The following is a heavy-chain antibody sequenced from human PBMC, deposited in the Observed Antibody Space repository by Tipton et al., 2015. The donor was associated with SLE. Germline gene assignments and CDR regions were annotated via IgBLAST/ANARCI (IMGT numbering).Heavy chain of an antibody. CDR1: GDSISSRSYH. V-gene: IGHV4-39*01. CDR3: ARQEWVTKPNCFDP. J-gene: IGHJ5*02. D-gene: IGHD3-3*01. Sequence: LRLSCTVSGDSISSRSYHWGWIRQPPGKGLEWIGSIFYSGSTSYNPSLQSRVTISVDTSKNQFSLKLNSVTASDTAVYFCARQEWVTKPNCFDPWGQGILVTVSS. CDR2: IFYSGST.